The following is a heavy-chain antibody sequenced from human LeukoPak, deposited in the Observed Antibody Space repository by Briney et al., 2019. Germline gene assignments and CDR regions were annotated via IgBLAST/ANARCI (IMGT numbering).Heavy chain of an antibody. J-gene: IGHJ5*02. D-gene: IGHD3-16*02. Sequence: ASVKVSCKASGYTFTSSFIHWVRQAPGQGLEWMGIINPSAGSTTYAQKFQGRVTMTRDTSTSTVYMELSGLTSEDTAVYYCARGLGELSLPSFWFDPWGHGTLVTVSS. V-gene: IGHV1-46*01. CDR2: INPSAGST. CDR1: GYTFTSSF. CDR3: ARGLGELSLPSFWFDP.